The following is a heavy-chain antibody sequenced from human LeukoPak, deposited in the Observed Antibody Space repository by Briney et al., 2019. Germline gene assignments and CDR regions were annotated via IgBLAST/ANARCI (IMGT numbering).Heavy chain of an antibody. J-gene: IGHJ4*02. Sequence: GGSLRLSCAACGFTFSSYAMSWVRQAPGKGLEWVSAISGSGGSTYYADSVKGRFTISRDNSKNTLYLQINSLRAEDTAVYYCAKGRGITIFGVVIPFDYWGQGTLVTVSS. CDR1: GFTFSSYA. V-gene: IGHV3-23*01. CDR2: ISGSGGST. CDR3: AKGRGITIFGVVIPFDY. D-gene: IGHD3-3*01.